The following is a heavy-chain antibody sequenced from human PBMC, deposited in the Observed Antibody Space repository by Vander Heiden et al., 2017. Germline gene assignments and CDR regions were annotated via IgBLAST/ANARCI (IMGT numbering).Heavy chain of an antibody. J-gene: IGHJ4*02. V-gene: IGHV4-39*01. CDR1: GGSSDSSNSY. D-gene: IGHD3-10*01. CDR2: IDFSGST. Sequence: QLQLQESGQGLVRPSETLYLTCTVSGGSSDSSNSYWGWIRQSPQKGLEWIGSIDFSGSTYYNPSLRSRVTISVDPSRNQLSLKLTSVTAADTALYFWAGTQGRYYASGPFDYWGQGTLVTVSS. CDR3: AGTQGRYYASGPFDY.